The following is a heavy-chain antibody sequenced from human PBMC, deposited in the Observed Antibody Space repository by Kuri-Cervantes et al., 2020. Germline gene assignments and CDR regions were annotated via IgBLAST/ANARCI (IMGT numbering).Heavy chain of an antibody. Sequence: SVKVSCKLSGYTLTELSMHWVRQAPGKGPAWMGGFDPEQGETIYAQQFQGRVTMTEDTSTDTAYMELSSLRSEATAVYYCATSVIMGCSSTSCSIDYWGQGTLVTVSS. V-gene: IGHV1-24*01. CDR3: ATSVIMGCSSTSCSIDY. J-gene: IGHJ4*02. CDR2: FDPEQGET. D-gene: IGHD2-2*01. CDR1: GYTLTELS.